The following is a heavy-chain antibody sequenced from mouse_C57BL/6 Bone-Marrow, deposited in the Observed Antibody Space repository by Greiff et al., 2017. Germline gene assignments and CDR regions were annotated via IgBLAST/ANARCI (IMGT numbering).Heavy chain of an antibody. Sequence: VQLQQSGPELVKPGASVKISCKASGYSFTDYNMNWVKQSNGKSLEWIGVINPNYGTTSYNQKFKGKAPLTVDPSSSTAYMQLTSLTSEDSAVXYCARSGNGSRRDWYFDVWGTGTTVTVSS. CDR1: GYSFTDYN. CDR2: INPNYGTT. CDR3: ARSGNGSRRDWYFDV. D-gene: IGHD1-1*01. V-gene: IGHV1-39*01. J-gene: IGHJ1*03.